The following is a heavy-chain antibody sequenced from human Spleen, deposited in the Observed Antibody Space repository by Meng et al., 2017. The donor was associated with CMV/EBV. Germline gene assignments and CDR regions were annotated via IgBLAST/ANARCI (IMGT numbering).Heavy chain of an antibody. Sequence: ASVKVYCKASGYTFTSYDINWVRQATRQGLEWMGWMNPNSGNTGYAQKFQGRVTITRNTSISTAYMELSSLRSEDTAIYYCARGAGDYYDQEAFDIWGQGTMVTVSS. CDR2: MNPNSGNT. J-gene: IGHJ3*02. CDR3: ARGAGDYYDQEAFDI. V-gene: IGHV1-8*03. CDR1: GYTFTSYD. D-gene: IGHD3-22*01.